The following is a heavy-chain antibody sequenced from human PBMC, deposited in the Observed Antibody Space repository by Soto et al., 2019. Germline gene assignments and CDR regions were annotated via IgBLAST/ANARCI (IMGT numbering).Heavy chain of an antibody. D-gene: IGHD4-17*01. V-gene: IGHV3-48*01. CDR1: GFTFSSYS. CDR3: ARGDYGDYWYFDL. CDR2: ISRSSDTI. Sequence: EVQLVESGGGLVLPGGSLRLSCAASGFTFSSYSMNWVRQAPGKGLEWVSYISRSSDTIYYADSVKGRFTISRDNAKNSLYLQMNSLRAEDTAVYYCARGDYGDYWYFDLWGCGTLVTVSS. J-gene: IGHJ2*01.